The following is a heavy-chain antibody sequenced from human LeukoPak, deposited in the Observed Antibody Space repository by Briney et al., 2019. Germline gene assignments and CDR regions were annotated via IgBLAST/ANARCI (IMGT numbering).Heavy chain of an antibody. CDR3: TRDVGFYGSGSYYRD. CDR2: ISTDGNTT. D-gene: IGHD3-10*01. J-gene: IGHJ4*02. Sequence: GGSLRLSCAASGFTFSNYWMHWVRQGSGKGLVWVSRISTDGNTTNYADSVKGRFTISRDNAKNTLYLQMSSLTAEDTAVYYCTRDVGFYGSGSYYRDWGQGSLVTVSS. CDR1: GFTFSNYW. V-gene: IGHV3-74*01.